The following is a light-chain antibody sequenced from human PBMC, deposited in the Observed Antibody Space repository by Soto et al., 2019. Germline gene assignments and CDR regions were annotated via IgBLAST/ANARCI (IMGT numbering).Light chain of an antibody. CDR2: RNN. J-gene: IGLJ3*02. V-gene: IGLV1-47*01. Sequence: QSALTQPPSASVTPGQWVTISCSGSSSNIGNNYVFWYQQFPGMAPKLLIYRNNQRPSGVPDRFSGSKSGTSASLAIAGLRSEDESDYYCASWDDSLNGPVFGGGTKVTVL. CDR1: SSNIGNNY. CDR3: ASWDDSLNGPV.